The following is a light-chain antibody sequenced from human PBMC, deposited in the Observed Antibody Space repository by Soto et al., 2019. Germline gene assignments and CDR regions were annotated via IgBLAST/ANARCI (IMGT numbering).Light chain of an antibody. Sequence: DIVMTQSPDSLAVSLGERATMNCKCSRSVLYKSNNKNHLAWYQQKPGQTPRLLIYGASTRANGVPPRFSGSRSGTEFTLTISSLQSEDFAFYYCQQYFNWHPYTFGQGTKVDIK. CDR3: QQYFNWHPYT. V-gene: IGKV4-1*01. J-gene: IGKJ2*01. CDR1: RSVLYKSNNKNH. CDR2: GAS.